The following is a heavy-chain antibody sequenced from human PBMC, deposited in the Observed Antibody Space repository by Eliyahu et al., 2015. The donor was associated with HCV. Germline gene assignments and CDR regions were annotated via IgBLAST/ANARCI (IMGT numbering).Heavy chain of an antibody. J-gene: IGHJ6*02. V-gene: IGHV4-34*01. CDR2: INHNGSI. Sequence: QVQLQQWGAGLLKPSETLSLTCAVYGGSFNNYYWSWIRQPPGKGLEWIGEINHNGSINYNPSLKSRVTISVDTSKNQFSLKLSSVTAADTAVYYCARGDIVVVVAATRYYYYAMDVWGQGTTVTVSS. CDR1: GGSFNNYY. D-gene: IGHD2-15*01. CDR3: ARGDIVVVVAATRYYYYAMDV.